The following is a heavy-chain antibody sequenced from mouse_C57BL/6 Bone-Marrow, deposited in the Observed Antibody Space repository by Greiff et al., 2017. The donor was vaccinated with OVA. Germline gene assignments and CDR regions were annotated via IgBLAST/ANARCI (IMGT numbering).Heavy chain of an antibody. D-gene: IGHD1-1*01. CDR2: IDPSDSYT. J-gene: IGHJ3*01. Sequence: QVQLQQPGAELVMPGASVKLSCKASGYTFTSYWMHWVKQRPGQGLEWIGEIDPSDSYTNYHQKFKGKSTLTVDKSSSTAYMQLSSLTSEDSAVYYCARDLTTGFAYWGQGTLVTVSA. CDR3: ARDLTTGFAY. V-gene: IGHV1-69*01. CDR1: GYTFTSYW.